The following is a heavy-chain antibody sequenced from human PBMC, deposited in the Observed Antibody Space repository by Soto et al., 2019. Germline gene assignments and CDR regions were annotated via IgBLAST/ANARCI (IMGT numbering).Heavy chain of an antibody. CDR1: GFTVSNNY. CDR2: IYSGGST. D-gene: IGHD3-16*01. CDR3: AAYSHKGY. J-gene: IGHJ4*02. Sequence: EEQLVESGGDLVQPGGSLRLSCAASGFTVSNNYMSWVRQAPGKGLEWVSLIYSGGSTYYADSVKGRFTISRDSSKNTLYLQMSSLRAEDTAMYYCAAYSHKGYWGQGTLFTFSS. V-gene: IGHV3-66*01.